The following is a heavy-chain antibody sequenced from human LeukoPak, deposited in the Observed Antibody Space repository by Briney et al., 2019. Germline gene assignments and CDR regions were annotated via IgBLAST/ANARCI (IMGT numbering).Heavy chain of an antibody. V-gene: IGHV3-30*18. CDR1: GFTFSSYG. Sequence: PGGSLRLSCAASGFTFSSYGMHWVRQAPGKGLEWVAVISYDGSNKYYADSVKGRFTISRDNSKNTLYLQMNSLRAEDTAVYYCAKGLEQWLVLLAFDIWGQGTMVTVSS. CDR3: AKGLEQWLVLLAFDI. CDR2: ISYDGSNK. D-gene: IGHD6-19*01. J-gene: IGHJ3*02.